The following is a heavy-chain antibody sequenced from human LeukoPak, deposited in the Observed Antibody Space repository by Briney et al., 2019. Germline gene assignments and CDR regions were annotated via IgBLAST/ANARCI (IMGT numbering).Heavy chain of an antibody. V-gene: IGHV4-34*01. CDR2: INHSGST. CDR3: ARSVRAYGHWFDP. CDR1: GGSFSGYY. J-gene: IGHJ5*02. D-gene: IGHD1-1*01. Sequence: SETLSLTCAVYGGSFSGYYWSWIRQRPGKGLEWIGEINHSGSTNYNPSLKSRVTISVDTSKNQFSLKLSSVTAADTAVYYCARSVRAYGHWFDPWGQGTLVSVSS.